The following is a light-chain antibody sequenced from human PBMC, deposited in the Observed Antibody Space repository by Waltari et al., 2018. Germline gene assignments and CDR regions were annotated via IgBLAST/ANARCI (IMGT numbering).Light chain of an antibody. CDR3: QQYYSTALT. J-gene: IGKJ4*01. V-gene: IGKV4-1*01. CDR1: QSVLYSSNNKNY. CDR2: WAS. Sequence: DIVMTQSPDSLAVSLGERATINCKSSQSVLYSSNNKNYLAWYQQKPGQPPKLLIYWASTRESGVPDRFSGSGSGTDFTLTISSLQAADVAVYYCQQYYSTALTFGGGTKVEIK.